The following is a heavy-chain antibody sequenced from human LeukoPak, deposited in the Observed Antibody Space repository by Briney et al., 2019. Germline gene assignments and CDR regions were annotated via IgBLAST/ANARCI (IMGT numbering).Heavy chain of an antibody. CDR1: GYTFTGYY. J-gene: IGHJ6*04. V-gene: IGHV1-2*02. CDR3: ARVGEELDV. CDR2: INPNSGGT. Sequence: VASVKVSCKASGYTFTGYYMHWVRQAPGQGLEWMGWINPNSGGTNYAQKFQGRLTLTRDMSTTTDYLELSSLRSEDTAVYYCARVGEELDVWGKGTTVTISS. D-gene: IGHD1-26*01.